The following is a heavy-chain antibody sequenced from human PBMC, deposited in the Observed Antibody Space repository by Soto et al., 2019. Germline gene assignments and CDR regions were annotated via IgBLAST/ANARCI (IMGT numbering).Heavy chain of an antibody. V-gene: IGHV3-23*01. Sequence: GGSLRLSWAASGFTFSSYAMSWVRQAPGKGLEWVSAISGSGGSTYYADSVKGRFTISRDNSKNTLYLQMNSLRAEDTAVYYCATQTRLGYSSGWYQLFAFDYWGQGTLVTVSS. CDR2: ISGSGGST. D-gene: IGHD6-19*01. CDR3: ATQTRLGYSSGWYQLFAFDY. J-gene: IGHJ4*02. CDR1: GFTFSSYA.